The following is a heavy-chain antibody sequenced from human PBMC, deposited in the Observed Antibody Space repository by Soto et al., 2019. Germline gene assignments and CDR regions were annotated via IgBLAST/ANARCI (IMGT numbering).Heavy chain of an antibody. V-gene: IGHV4-4*07. D-gene: IGHD3-16*01. CDR2: IYTTGNT. J-gene: IGHJ4*02. CDR3: AREGVFSYACDFDF. CDR1: GGSLSNYY. Sequence: QVQLQESGPGLVKPLGTLSLTCTVSGGSLSNYYWSWIRQPAGKGLEWIGHIYTTGNTIYTPSLKSRVTMSVDTSKNQFSLRLRSVTAADTAVYYCAREGVFSYACDFDFWGQGTLVTVSS.